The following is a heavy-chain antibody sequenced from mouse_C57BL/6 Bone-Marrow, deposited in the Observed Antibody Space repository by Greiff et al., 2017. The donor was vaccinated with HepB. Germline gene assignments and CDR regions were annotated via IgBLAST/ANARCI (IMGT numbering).Heavy chain of an antibody. J-gene: IGHJ3*01. CDR2: IDPSDSYT. CDR3: ARAGDGYRSWFAY. Sequence: QVQLKQPGAELVKPGASVKLSCKASGYTFTSYWMQWVKQRPGQGLEWIGEIDPSDSYTNYNQKFKGKATLTVDTSSSTAYMQLSSLTSEDSAVYYCARAGDGYRSWFAYWGQGTLVTVSA. V-gene: IGHV1-50*01. CDR1: GYTFTSYW. D-gene: IGHD2-3*01.